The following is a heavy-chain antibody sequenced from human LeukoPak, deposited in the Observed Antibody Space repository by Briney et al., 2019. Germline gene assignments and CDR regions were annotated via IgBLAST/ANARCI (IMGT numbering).Heavy chain of an antibody. CDR2: INHSGST. V-gene: IGHV4-34*01. D-gene: IGHD3-3*01. CDR3: ASRLRFLGFDY. CDR1: GGSFSGYY. J-gene: IGHJ4*02. Sequence: SETLSLTCAVYGGSFSGYYWSWIRHPPGKGLEWIGEINHSGSTNYNPSLKSRVTISVGTSKNQFSLTLASVTAPGPAVFYCASRLRFLGFDYWGQGTLVTVSS.